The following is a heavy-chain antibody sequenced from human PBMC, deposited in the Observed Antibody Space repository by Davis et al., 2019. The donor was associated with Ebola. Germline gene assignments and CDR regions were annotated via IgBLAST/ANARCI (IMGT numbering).Heavy chain of an antibody. J-gene: IGHJ6*02. Sequence: ASVKVSCKASGYTFTSYAIHWVRQAPGQRLEWMGLINAGNGNTKYSQKFQGRVTITRDTSASTAYMELSSLRSEDTAVYYCARDFGFAARYYYYGMDVWGQGTTVTVSS. CDR2: INAGNGNT. D-gene: IGHD6-6*01. CDR1: GYTFTSYA. CDR3: ARDFGFAARYYYYGMDV. V-gene: IGHV1-3*01.